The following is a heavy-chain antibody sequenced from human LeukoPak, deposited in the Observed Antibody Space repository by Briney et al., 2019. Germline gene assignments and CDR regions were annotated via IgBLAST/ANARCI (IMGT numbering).Heavy chain of an antibody. CDR3: ARDREQWLVRPGYYFDY. J-gene: IGHJ4*02. CDR2: ISSSSNYK. Sequence: GGSLRLSCAASGFTFSSYNMNWVRQAPGKGLEWVSSISSSSNYKHYADSVKGRFTISRDNAKNSVYQQMNSLRAEDTAIYYCARDREQWLVRPGYYFDYWGQGTLVTVSS. CDR1: GFTFSSYN. D-gene: IGHD6-19*01. V-gene: IGHV3-21*01.